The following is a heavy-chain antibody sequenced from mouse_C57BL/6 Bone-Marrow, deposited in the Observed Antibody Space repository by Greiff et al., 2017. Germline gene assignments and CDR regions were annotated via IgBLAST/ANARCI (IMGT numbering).Heavy chain of an antibody. CDR3: VSGTYGAY. D-gene: IGHD1-1*01. Sequence: EVKLVESGGGLVQPKGSLKLSCAASGFSFNTYAMNWVRQAPGKGLEWVARIRSKSNNYATYYADSVKDRFTISRDDSESMLYLQMNHLKTEDTAMYYCVSGTYGAYWGQGTLVTVSA. CDR2: IRSKSNNYAT. V-gene: IGHV10-1*01. CDR1: GFSFNTYA. J-gene: IGHJ3*01.